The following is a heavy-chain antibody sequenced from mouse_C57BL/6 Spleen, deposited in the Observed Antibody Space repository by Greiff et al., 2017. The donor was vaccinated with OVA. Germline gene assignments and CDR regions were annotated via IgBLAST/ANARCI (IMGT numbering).Heavy chain of an antibody. Sequence: VQLQESGAELVKPGASVKLSCTASGFTFTDYYMHWVKQRTEQGLEWIGRIDPEDGETKYAPKFKGKATITADKSSNTAYLQLSSLTSEDTAVYYCARSDYYGSRSMDYWGQGTSVTVSS. J-gene: IGHJ4*01. D-gene: IGHD1-1*01. CDR2: IDPEDGET. CDR1: GFTFTDYY. CDR3: ARSDYYGSRSMDY. V-gene: IGHV14-2*01.